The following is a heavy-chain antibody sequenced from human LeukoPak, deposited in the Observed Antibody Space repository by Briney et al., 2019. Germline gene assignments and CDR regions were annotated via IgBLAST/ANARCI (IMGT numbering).Heavy chain of an antibody. D-gene: IGHD5-18*01. Sequence: PSETLSLTCAVYGGSFSSYYWSWIRQPPGKGLEWIGYIYYGGSTNYNPSLKSRVTISVDTSKNQFSLKLSSVTAADTAVYYCARTTEGGYTYDYFYYYYMDVWGKGTTVTISS. CDR1: GGSFSSYY. V-gene: IGHV4-59*01. CDR2: IYYGGST. J-gene: IGHJ6*03. CDR3: ARTTEGGYTYDYFYYYYMDV.